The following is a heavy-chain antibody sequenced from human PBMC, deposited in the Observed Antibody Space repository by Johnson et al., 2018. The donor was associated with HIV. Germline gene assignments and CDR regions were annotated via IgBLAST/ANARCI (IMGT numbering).Heavy chain of an antibody. J-gene: IGHJ3*02. V-gene: IGHV3-30*14. Sequence: MQLVESGGGVVQPGRSLRLSCAASGFTFSSYAMHWVRQAPGKGLEWVAVISYDGSNKYYADSVKGRFTISRDNSKNTLYLQMNSLRAEDTAVYYCARDRHSSSFDAFDIWGQGTIVTVSS. D-gene: IGHD6-6*01. CDR3: ARDRHSSSFDAFDI. CDR1: GFTFSSYA. CDR2: ISYDGSNK.